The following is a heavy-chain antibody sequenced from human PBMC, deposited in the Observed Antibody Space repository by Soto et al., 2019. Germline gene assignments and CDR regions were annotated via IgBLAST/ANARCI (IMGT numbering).Heavy chain of an antibody. Sequence: ASVKVSCKASGYTFTGYYMHWVRQAPGQGLEWMGWINPNSGGTNYAQKFQGWVTMTRDTSISTAYMELSRLRSDDTAVYYCARESINTYYYYGMDVRGQGTTVTVSS. CDR1: GYTFTGYY. J-gene: IGHJ6*02. V-gene: IGHV1-2*04. CDR2: INPNSGGT. CDR3: ARESINTYYYYGMDV.